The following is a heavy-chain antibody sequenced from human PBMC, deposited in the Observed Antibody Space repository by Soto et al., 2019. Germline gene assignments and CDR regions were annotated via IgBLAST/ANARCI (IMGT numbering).Heavy chain of an antibody. CDR1: GYTFTSYA. J-gene: IGHJ4*02. V-gene: IGHV1-3*01. CDR3: ARSLGYCSGGSCYSPGPFDY. CDR2: INAGNGNT. Sequence: GASVKVSCKASGYTFTSYAMHWVRQAPGQRLEWMGWINAGNGNTKYSQKFQGRVTITRDTSASTAYMELSSLRSEDTAVYYCARSLGYCSGGSCYSPGPFDYWGQGTLVTVSS. D-gene: IGHD2-15*01.